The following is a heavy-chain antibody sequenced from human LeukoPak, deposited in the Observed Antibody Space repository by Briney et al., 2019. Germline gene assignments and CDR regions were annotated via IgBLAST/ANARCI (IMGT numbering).Heavy chain of an antibody. Sequence: PGGSLRLSCAASGFTFSSYWMSWVRQAPGKGLEWVANIKQDGSEKYYVDSVKGRFTISRDNAKNSLYLQMNCLRAEDTAVYYCARDYLGIAAAGTLDYWGQGTLVTVSS. CDR2: IKQDGSEK. J-gene: IGHJ4*02. V-gene: IGHV3-7*01. CDR1: GFTFSSYW. D-gene: IGHD6-13*01. CDR3: ARDYLGIAAAGTLDY.